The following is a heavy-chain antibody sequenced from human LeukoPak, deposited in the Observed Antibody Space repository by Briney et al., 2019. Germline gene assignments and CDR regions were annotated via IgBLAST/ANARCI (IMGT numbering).Heavy chain of an antibody. V-gene: IGHV1-46*01. J-gene: IGHJ4*02. Sequence: ASVKLSCKASGYIFSRYYMHWVRQAPGQGLEWMGILNPDGGSTGYSQRFQDRITMTMDTSTNSFYMELRSLTSDDTAVYYCARDLAAAGTFGDYWGQGTLVTVSS. D-gene: IGHD6-13*01. CDR2: LNPDGGST. CDR3: ARDLAAAGTFGDY. CDR1: GYIFSRYY.